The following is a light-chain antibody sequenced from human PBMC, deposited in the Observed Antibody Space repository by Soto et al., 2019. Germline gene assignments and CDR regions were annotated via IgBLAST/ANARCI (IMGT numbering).Light chain of an antibody. CDR2: AAS. CDR3: QQTYSTPHT. V-gene: IGKV1-39*01. Sequence: DIQMTQSPSSLSASVGDRVTITCRASQSINSYLNWYQQKPGKAPKLLIDAASSLQSGVPSRFSGSESGTGFTLTISSLQPEDFETYYCQQTYSTPHTFGGGTKVEIK. J-gene: IGKJ4*01. CDR1: QSINSY.